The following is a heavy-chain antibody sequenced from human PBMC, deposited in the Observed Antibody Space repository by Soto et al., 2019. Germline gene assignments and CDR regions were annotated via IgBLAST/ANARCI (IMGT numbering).Heavy chain of an antibody. Sequence: QVQLVESGGGVVQPGRSLRLSCAASGFTFSSYGMHWVRQAPGKGVEWVAVISYDGDNKYYADSVKGRFTISRDNSKNTLYLQMNSVRAEDTAVYYCTTDSSGWTFDYWGQGTLVTVSS. CDR3: TTDSSGWTFDY. V-gene: IGHV3-30*03. D-gene: IGHD6-19*01. J-gene: IGHJ4*02. CDR1: GFTFSSYG. CDR2: ISYDGDNK.